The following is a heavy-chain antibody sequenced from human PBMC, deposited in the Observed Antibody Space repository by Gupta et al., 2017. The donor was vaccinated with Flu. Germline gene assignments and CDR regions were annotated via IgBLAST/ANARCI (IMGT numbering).Heavy chain of an antibody. J-gene: IGHJ3*02. CDR1: GFTFSNAW. Sequence: EVQLVESGGGLVKPGGSLRLSCAASGFTFSNAWMSWVRQAPGKGLEWVGRIKSKTDGGTTDYAAPVKGRFTISRDDSKNTLYLQMNSLKTEDTAVYYCTTDQINSWELLGDAFDIWGQGTMVTVSS. CDR3: TTDQINSWELLGDAFDI. D-gene: IGHD1-26*01. V-gene: IGHV3-15*01. CDR2: IKSKTDGGTT.